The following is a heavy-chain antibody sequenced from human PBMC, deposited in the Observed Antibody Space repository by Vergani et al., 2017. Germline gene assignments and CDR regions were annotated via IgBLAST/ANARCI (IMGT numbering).Heavy chain of an antibody. V-gene: IGHV3-21*01. CDR2: ISSSSSYI. J-gene: IGHJ4*02. D-gene: IGHD3-9*01. Sequence: EVQLVESGGGLVKPGGSLRLSCAASGFTFSSYSMNWVRQAPGKGLEWVSSISSSSSYIYYADSVKGRFTISRDNAKTSLYLQMNSLRAEDTAVYYCARARTDYDILTGLFDYWGQGTLVTVSS. CDR1: GFTFSSYS. CDR3: ARARTDYDILTGLFDY.